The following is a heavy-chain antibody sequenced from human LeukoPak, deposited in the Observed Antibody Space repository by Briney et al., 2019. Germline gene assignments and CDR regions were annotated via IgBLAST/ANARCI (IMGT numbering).Heavy chain of an antibody. Sequence: SETLSLTCAVYGGSFSGYYWSWIRQPPGKGLEWIGEINHSGSTNYNPSLKSRVTISVDTSKNQFSLKLSSVTAADTAVYYCARGRITRGLPDPWGQGTLVTVSS. CDR2: INHSGST. CDR1: GGSFSGYY. CDR3: ARGRITRGLPDP. J-gene: IGHJ5*02. V-gene: IGHV4-34*01. D-gene: IGHD1-26*01.